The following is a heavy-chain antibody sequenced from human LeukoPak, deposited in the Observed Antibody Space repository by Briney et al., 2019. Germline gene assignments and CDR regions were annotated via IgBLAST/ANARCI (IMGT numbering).Heavy chain of an antibody. V-gene: IGHV4-30-4*01. J-gene: IGHJ5*02. Sequence: SETLSLTCTVSGGSISSDNYYWSWIRQPPGKGLEWIGYIYYSGTTYYNPSLKSRVTISVDTSKNQFSLKLGSVTAADTAVYYCASIDVILIQGFDPWGQGTLVTVSS. CDR1: GGSISSDNYY. CDR2: IYYSGTT. D-gene: IGHD2-8*01. CDR3: ASIDVILIQGFDP.